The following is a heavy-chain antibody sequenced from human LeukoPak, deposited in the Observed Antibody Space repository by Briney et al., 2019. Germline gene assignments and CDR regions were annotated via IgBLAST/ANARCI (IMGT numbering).Heavy chain of an antibody. V-gene: IGHV4-30-4*01. D-gene: IGHD1-7*01. CDR3: ARGTGTSGEYYFDY. Sequence: SQTLSLTCTVSGGSISSGDYYWSWIRQPPGKGLEWIGYIYYSGSTYYNPSLKSRVTISVDTSKNQFSLKLSSVTAADTAMYYCARGTGTSGEYYFDYWGQGTLVTVSS. CDR1: GGSISSGDYY. CDR2: IYYSGST. J-gene: IGHJ4*02.